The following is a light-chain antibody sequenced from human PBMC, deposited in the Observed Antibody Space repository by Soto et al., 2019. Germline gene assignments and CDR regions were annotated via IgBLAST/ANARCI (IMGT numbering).Light chain of an antibody. Sequence: EIVMTQSPATLSVSPGERATLSCRASQSVSSNLAWYQQKPGQAPRLLIYGASTRATGIPARFSGSGSGTEFTLTISSLQSEEFAVYYCQQSVTFGPGTKVDIK. CDR3: QQSVT. CDR1: QSVSSN. CDR2: GAS. V-gene: IGKV3-15*01. J-gene: IGKJ3*01.